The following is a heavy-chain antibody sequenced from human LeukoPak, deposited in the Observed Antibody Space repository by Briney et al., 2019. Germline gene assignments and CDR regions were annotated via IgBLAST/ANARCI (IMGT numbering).Heavy chain of an antibody. Sequence: GGSLRLSCAASGFTFSSYSMNWVRQAPGKGLEWVSAISGSGTYIYYADSVKGRFTISRDNAKNSLYLQMNSLRAEDTAVYYCARVSGGYGEGGGYWGQGTLVTVSS. D-gene: IGHD4-17*01. CDR3: ARVSGGYGEGGGY. CDR2: ISGSGTYI. J-gene: IGHJ4*02. V-gene: IGHV3-21*01. CDR1: GFTFSSYS.